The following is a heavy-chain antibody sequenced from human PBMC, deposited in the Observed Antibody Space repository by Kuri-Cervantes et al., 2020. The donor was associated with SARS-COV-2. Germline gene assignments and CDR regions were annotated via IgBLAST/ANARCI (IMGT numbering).Heavy chain of an antibody. D-gene: IGHD4-11*01. J-gene: IGHJ4*02. CDR3: AREVTTSIDS. V-gene: IGHV3-30-3*01. CDR2: ISYDGSNK. CDR1: GFTFSSYA. Sequence: GGSLRLSCAASGFTFSSYAMHWVRQAPGKGLEWVAVISYDGSNKYYADSVKGRFTISRDNSKNTLYLQMNSLRAEDTAVYYCAREVTTSIDSWGQGTLVTVSS.